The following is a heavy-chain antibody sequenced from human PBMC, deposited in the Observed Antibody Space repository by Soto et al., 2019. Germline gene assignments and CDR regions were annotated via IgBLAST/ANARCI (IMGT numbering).Heavy chain of an antibody. CDR3: ARDPYSSGWYDAFDI. D-gene: IGHD6-19*01. J-gene: IGHJ3*02. Sequence: EVQLVESGGGLVKPGGSLRLSCAASGFTFSSYSMNWVRQAPGKGLEWVSSISSSSSYIYYADSVKGRFTISRDNAKNSLYLQMNSLRAEDTAVYYCARDPYSSGWYDAFDICGQGTMVTVSS. CDR1: GFTFSSYS. V-gene: IGHV3-21*01. CDR2: ISSSSSYI.